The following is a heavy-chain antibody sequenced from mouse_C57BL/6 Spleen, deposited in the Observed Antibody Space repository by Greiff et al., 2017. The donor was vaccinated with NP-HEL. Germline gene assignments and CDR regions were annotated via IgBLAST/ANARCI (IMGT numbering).Heavy chain of an antibody. CDR1: GYTFTSYW. CDR3: ARVARDYGFAY. CDR2: IDPSDSYT. Sequence: QVQLQQPGAELVMPGASVKLSCKASGYTFTSYWMHWVKQRPGQGLEWIGEIDPSDSYTNYNQKFKGKSTLTVDKSSSTAYMQLSSLTSEDSAVYYCARVARDYGFAYWGQGTLVTVSA. D-gene: IGHD2-4*01. J-gene: IGHJ3*01. V-gene: IGHV1-69*01.